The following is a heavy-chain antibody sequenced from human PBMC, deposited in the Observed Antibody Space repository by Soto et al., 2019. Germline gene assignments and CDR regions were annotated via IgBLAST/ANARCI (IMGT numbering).Heavy chain of an antibody. CDR1: GFSLSTSGVG. J-gene: IGHJ5*02. CDR3: AHRQSQGQGLVRGQVDWFDP. D-gene: IGHD6-19*01. Sequence: QITLKEFGPTLAKPTQTLTLTCTFSGFSLSTSGVGVGWIRQPPGKALEWLALIYWNDDKRYRPSLKSRLTITLDTSNNQVVLTMTNRDPVDTATYYCAHRQSQGQGLVRGQVDWFDPWGQGTLVTVSS. V-gene: IGHV2-5*01. CDR2: IYWNDDK.